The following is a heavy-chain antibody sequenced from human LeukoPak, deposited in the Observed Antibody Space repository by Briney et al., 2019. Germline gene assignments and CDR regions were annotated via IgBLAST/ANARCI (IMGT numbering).Heavy chain of an antibody. V-gene: IGHV4-59*01. Sequence: SETLSLTCSVSGGSISSYYWSWIRQPPGKGLEWIGYIYYSGTTNYNPSLKSRVTISVDTSKNHFSLKLSSVTAADTAVYYCARDQLGWADYWGQGTLVTVSS. CDR1: GGSISSYY. CDR3: ARDQLGWADY. CDR2: IYYSGTT. D-gene: IGHD7-27*01. J-gene: IGHJ4*02.